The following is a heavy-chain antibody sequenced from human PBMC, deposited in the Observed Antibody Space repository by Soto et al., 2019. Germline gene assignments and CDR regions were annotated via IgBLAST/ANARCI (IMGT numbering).Heavy chain of an antibody. CDR3: ARVCRSGWENWFDP. CDR1: GFTVSSNH. Sequence: EVQVVESGGGLIQPGGSLRLSCAASGFTVSSNHMSWVRPAPGKGLEWVSVIHSEGYIYYADSVKGRFTISRDNSKNTLYLQMNSLRVEDMAVYYCARVCRSGWENWFDPWGQGTVVTVSS. V-gene: IGHV3-53*01. D-gene: IGHD6-19*01. CDR2: IHSEGYI. J-gene: IGHJ5*02.